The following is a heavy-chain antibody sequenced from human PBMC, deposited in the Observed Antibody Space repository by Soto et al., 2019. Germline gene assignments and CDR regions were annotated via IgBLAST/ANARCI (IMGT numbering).Heavy chain of an antibody. V-gene: IGHV1-8*01. Sequence: ASVKVSCKASGYTFTNYDIIWVRQAAGQGLEWVGWVNPNSGCTAYAQKFVGRVTMTRNTPLRTAYMELSSLTSGNTADYYCAWCYSYGWNDYLGQGTLVTVSS. J-gene: IGHJ4*02. CDR2: VNPNSGCT. CDR3: AWCYSYGWNDY. D-gene: IGHD5-18*01. CDR1: GYTFTNYD.